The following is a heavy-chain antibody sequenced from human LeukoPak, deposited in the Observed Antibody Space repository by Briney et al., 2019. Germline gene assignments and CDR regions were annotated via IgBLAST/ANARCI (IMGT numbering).Heavy chain of an antibody. CDR1: GFTFNTYS. CDR2: ISYSSSTI. J-gene: IGHJ4*02. D-gene: IGHD6-13*01. Sequence: GGSLRLPCAASGFTFNTYSMNWVRQAPGKGLEWVSYISYSSSTIYYADSVKGRFTISRDNAKNSLYLQMNSLRDEDTAVYYCARDEETAAAGTFDCWGQGTLVTVSS. V-gene: IGHV3-48*02. CDR3: ARDEETAAAGTFDC.